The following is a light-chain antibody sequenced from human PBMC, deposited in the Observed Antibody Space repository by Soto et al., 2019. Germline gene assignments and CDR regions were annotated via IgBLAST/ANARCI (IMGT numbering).Light chain of an antibody. CDR2: AAS. CDR1: QSISRY. Sequence: DIQMTQSPSSLSASVGDKITITCRASQSISRYLNWYQQNPGKPPNLLIYAASNLQSGVPSRFRGSGFWTDFTLTISSLHPEEFANYHCQHSYTSPFTFGPVTKVDI. J-gene: IGKJ3*01. CDR3: QHSYTSPFT. V-gene: IGKV1-39*01.